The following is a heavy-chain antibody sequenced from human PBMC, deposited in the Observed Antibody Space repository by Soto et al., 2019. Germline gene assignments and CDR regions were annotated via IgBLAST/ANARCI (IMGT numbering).Heavy chain of an antibody. CDR1: GDSVSSNSAA. D-gene: IGHD6-19*01. J-gene: IGHJ4*02. V-gene: IGHV6-1*01. CDR2: TYYRAKWFN. Sequence: SQTLSLTCAISGDSVSSNSAAWNWIRQSPSRGLEWLGRTYYRAKWFNDYAVSVKSRITISPDTSKNQFSLQLNSVTPEDAAVYYCARDRDGSGRTDFDCWGRGTLVTVSS. CDR3: ARDRDGSGRTDFDC.